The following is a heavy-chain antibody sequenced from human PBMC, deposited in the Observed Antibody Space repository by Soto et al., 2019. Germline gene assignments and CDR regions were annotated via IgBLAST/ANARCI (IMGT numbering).Heavy chain of an antibody. CDR2: IYYSGST. CDR1: GGSISSYY. D-gene: IGHD2-15*01. CDR3: ARDVSAGGISGAEEAYSYYMVV. V-gene: IGHV4-59*01. J-gene: IGHJ6*03. Sequence: SETLSLTCTVSGGSISSYYWSWIRQPPGKGLEWIGYIYYSGSTNYNPSLKSRVTISVDTSKNQFSLKLSSVTAADTAVYYCARDVSAGGISGAEEAYSYYMVVWGTGTTVTVFS.